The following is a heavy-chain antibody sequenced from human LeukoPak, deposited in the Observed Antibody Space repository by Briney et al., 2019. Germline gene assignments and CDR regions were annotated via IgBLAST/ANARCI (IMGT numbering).Heavy chain of an antibody. Sequence: SETLSLTCTVYGGSISSSSYYWGWIRQPPGKGLEWIGSIYYSGSTYYNPSLKSRVTISVDTSKNQFSLKLSSVTAADTSVYYCARYIPIVGTGTLYWGQGTLVTVSS. CDR2: IYYSGST. CDR1: GGSISSSSYY. J-gene: IGHJ4*02. CDR3: ARYIPIVGTGTLY. D-gene: IGHD1/OR15-1a*01. V-gene: IGHV4-39*07.